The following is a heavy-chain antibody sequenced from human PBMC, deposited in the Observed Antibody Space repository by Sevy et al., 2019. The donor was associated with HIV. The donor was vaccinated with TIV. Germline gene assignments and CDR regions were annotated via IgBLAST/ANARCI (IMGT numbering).Heavy chain of an antibody. V-gene: IGHV3-23*01. D-gene: IGHD2-21*02. Sequence: GGSLRLSCAASGFTFSSYAMSWVRQAPGKGLEWVSAISGSGGSTYYADSVKGRFTISRDNSKNTLYLQMNSLRAEDTAVYYCANDPVSTSKHIVVVTAIPNWFDPWGQGTLVTVSS. CDR2: ISGSGGST. CDR3: ANDPVSTSKHIVVVTAIPNWFDP. CDR1: GFTFSSYA. J-gene: IGHJ5*02.